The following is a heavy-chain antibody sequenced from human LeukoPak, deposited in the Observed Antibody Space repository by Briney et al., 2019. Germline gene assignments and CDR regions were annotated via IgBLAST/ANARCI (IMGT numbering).Heavy chain of an antibody. V-gene: IGHV3-30*18. Sequence: GGSLRLSCAASGFTFSSYGMHWVRQAPGKGLGWVAVISYDGSNKYYADSVKGRFTISRDNSKNTLYLQMNSLRAEDTAVYYCAKITLSVGSDCSGGSCHHYWGQGTLVTVSS. CDR2: ISYDGSNK. D-gene: IGHD2-15*01. CDR3: AKITLSVGSDCSGGSCHHY. J-gene: IGHJ4*02. CDR1: GFTFSSYG.